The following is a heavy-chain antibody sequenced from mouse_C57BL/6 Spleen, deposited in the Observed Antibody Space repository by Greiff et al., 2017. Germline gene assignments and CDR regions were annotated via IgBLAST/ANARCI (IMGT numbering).Heavy chain of an antibody. V-gene: IGHV1-52*01. CDR2: IDPSDSET. D-gene: IGHD2-1*01. CDR1: GYTFTSYW. J-gene: IGHJ2*01. CDR3: AREAPYGNNDY. Sequence: VQLQQPGAELVRPGSSVKLSCKASGYTFTSYWMHWVKQRPIQGLEWIGNIDPSDSETHYNQKFKDKATLTVDKASSTAYMQLSSLTSEDSAVYYCAREAPYGNNDYWGQGTTLTVSS.